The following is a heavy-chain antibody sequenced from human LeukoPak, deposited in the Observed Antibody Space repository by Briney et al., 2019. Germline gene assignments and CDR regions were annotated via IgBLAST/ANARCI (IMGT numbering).Heavy chain of an antibody. CDR1: GFTFDDYA. V-gene: IGHV3-9*01. D-gene: IGHD2-15*01. CDR2: ISWNSGSI. Sequence: GGSLRLSCAASGFTFDDYAMHWVRQAPGKGLEWVSGISWNSGSIGYADSVKGRFTISRDNAKNSLYLQMNSLRAEDTALYYCAKAGAQVAKGSRDAFDIWGQGTMVTVSS. CDR3: AKAGAQVAKGSRDAFDI. J-gene: IGHJ3*02.